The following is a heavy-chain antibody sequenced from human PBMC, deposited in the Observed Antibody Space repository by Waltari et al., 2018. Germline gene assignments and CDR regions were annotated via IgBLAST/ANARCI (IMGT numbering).Heavy chain of an antibody. Sequence: QVQLQESGPGLVKPSETLSLTCAVSGYSISSGYYWVWIRQPPGKGLEWIGSIYHSGSTYYNPALNSRVTISVDTSKNQFSLKLSSVTAADTAVYYCASAHTYSSNWYYYFDYWGQGILVTVSS. J-gene: IGHJ4*02. V-gene: IGHV4-38-2*01. CDR1: GYSISSGYY. D-gene: IGHD6-13*01. CDR2: IYHSGST. CDR3: ASAHTYSSNWYYYFDY.